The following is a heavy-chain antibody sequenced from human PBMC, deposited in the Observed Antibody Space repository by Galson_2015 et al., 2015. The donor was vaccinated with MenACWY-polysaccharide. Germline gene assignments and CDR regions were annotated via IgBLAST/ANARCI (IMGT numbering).Heavy chain of an antibody. Sequence: CAISGDSVSSNSASWNWIRQSPSGGLEWLGRTYYRSKWYYDYALSVKSRITLNPDTSKNQVSLQLNSMTPEDTAVYYCARAPDFFTRGFDYWGLGTLVPVSS. J-gene: IGHJ4*02. D-gene: IGHD2-2*01. V-gene: IGHV6-1*01. CDR1: GDSVSSNSAS. CDR2: TYYRSKWYY. CDR3: ARAPDFFTRGFDY.